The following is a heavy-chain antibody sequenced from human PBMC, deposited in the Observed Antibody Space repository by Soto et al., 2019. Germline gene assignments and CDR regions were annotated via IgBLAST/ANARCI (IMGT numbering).Heavy chain of an antibody. V-gene: IGHV3-15*01. CDR2: IKSKIDGGTA. CDR3: TTGIYYDLLTGHHNVAY. CDR1: GLNWGHPW. J-gene: IGHJ4*02. Sequence: EVLLVESGGGLGKPGGSLRLSLEASGLNWGHPWMPWVRQPPGKGREGFGNIKSKIDGGTADYAAPVKGRFTISRDDSKNMVYLQMNSLKTEDTAVYYCTTGIYYDLLTGHHNVAYWGQGTLVTVSS. D-gene: IGHD3-9*01.